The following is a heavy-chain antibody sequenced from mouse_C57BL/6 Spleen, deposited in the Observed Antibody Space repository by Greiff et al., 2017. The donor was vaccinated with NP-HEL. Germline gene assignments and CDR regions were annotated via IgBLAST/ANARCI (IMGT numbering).Heavy chain of an antibody. Sequence: EVKLMESGPELVKPGASVKIPCKASGYTFTDYNMDWVKQSHGKSLEWIGDINPNNGGTIYNQKFKGKATLTVDKSSSTAYMELRSLTSEDTAVYYCAREGLITTEYFDVWGTGTTVTVSS. CDR1: GYTFTDYN. CDR3: AREGLITTEYFDV. CDR2: INPNNGGT. J-gene: IGHJ1*03. V-gene: IGHV1-18*01. D-gene: IGHD1-1*01.